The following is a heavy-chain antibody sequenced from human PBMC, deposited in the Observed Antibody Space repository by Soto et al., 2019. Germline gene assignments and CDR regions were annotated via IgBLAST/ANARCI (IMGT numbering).Heavy chain of an antibody. CDR3: ARDKSSSKEKGAFDI. J-gene: IGHJ3*02. CDR2: ISWNSVRK. CDR1: GFRFDDYD. D-gene: IGHD6-19*01. Sequence: EVQLVESGGGLVQPGWSLRLSSVGSGFRFDDYDMNWVREAPGKGLEWVSSISWNSVRKGYADSVWGRFTISRDNGKNSLYLQMDSLRREDTAFYYCARDKSSSKEKGAFDIWGQGSIVTVS. V-gene: IGHV3-9*01.